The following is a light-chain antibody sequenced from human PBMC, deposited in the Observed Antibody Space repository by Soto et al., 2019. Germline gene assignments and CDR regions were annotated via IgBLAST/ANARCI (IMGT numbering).Light chain of an antibody. CDR2: GVS. Sequence: EVVLTQSPGTLSLSPGERATLSCRASQSVSGSDLAWYQQKPGQAPRLLISGVSNMDTGTPDRFSGSGSGTDFTLTISSLEPEDFAVFYCPQYGISPPPFGPGTKVEI. V-gene: IGKV3-20*01. CDR3: PQYGISPPP. CDR1: QSVSGSD. J-gene: IGKJ1*01.